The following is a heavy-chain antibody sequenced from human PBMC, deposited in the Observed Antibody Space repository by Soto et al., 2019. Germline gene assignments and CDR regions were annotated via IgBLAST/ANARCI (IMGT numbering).Heavy chain of an antibody. CDR2: ISGSGGST. D-gene: IGHD3-3*01. Sequence: PGGSLRLSCAASGFTFSSYAMSWVRQAPGKGLEWVSAISGSGGSTYYADSVKGRFTISRDNSKNTLYLQMNSLRAEDTAVYYCAKDTIFGVDDTYYGMDVWGQGTTVTVSS. V-gene: IGHV3-23*01. CDR3: AKDTIFGVDDTYYGMDV. J-gene: IGHJ6*02. CDR1: GFTFSSYA.